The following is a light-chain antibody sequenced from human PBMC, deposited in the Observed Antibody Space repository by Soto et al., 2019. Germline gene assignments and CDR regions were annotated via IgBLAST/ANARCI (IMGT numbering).Light chain of an antibody. CDR3: QQYGSSRFT. J-gene: IGKJ3*01. CDR2: GAS. CDR1: QSISSSY. V-gene: IGKV3-20*01. Sequence: EIVLTQSPGTLSLSPGERATLSGRASQSISSSYLAWYQQKPGQAPRLLVYGASSRATGIPDRFSGSGSGTDFTLTISRLEPEDFAVYYCQQYGSSRFTFGRGTKVDIK.